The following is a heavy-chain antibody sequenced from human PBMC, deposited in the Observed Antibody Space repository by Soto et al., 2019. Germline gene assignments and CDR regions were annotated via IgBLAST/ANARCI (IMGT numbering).Heavy chain of an antibody. V-gene: IGHV3-23*01. D-gene: IGHD5-12*01. J-gene: IGHJ4*02. CDR2: ISGGGGST. CDR3: ARGDIVATRIPHFDY. CDR1: GFTFSSYA. Sequence: GGSLRLSCAASGFTFSSYAMSWVRQAPGKGLEWVSVISGGGGSTYYADSVQGRFTISRDNLKNTLYLQISSLRAEDTAVYYCARGDIVATRIPHFDYWGQGTLVTVSS.